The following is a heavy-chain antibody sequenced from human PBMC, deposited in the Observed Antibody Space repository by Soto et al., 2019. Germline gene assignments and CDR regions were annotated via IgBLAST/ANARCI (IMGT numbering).Heavy chain of an antibody. CDR2: ISSSSSTI. D-gene: IGHD6-19*01. CDR1: GFTFSSYE. Sequence: EVQLVESGGGLAQPGGSVRLSCAASGFTFSSYEMNWVRQAPGKTLEWVSYISSSSSTIYYADSVKGRFTISRDNAKNSLYLQMNSLRDEDTAVYYCARDIAPSIAVAGTYYYYGMDVWGQGTTVTVSS. CDR3: ARDIAPSIAVAGTYYYYGMDV. V-gene: IGHV3-48*03. J-gene: IGHJ6*02.